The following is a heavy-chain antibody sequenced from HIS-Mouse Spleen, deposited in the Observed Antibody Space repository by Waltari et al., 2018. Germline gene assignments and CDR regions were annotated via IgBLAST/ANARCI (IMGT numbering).Heavy chain of an antibody. D-gene: IGHD6-13*01. J-gene: IGHJ2*01. CDR2: IYYSGST. CDR1: GGSISSSSYY. V-gene: IGHV4-39*07. CDR3: AREIPYSSSWYDWYFDL. Sequence: QLQLQESGQGLVKPSETPSLTCTVPGGSISSSSYYWGWIRQPPGKGLEWIGSIYYSGSTYYNPSLKSRVTISVDTSKNQFSLKLSSVTAADTAVYYCAREIPYSSSWYDWYFDLWGRGTLVTVSS.